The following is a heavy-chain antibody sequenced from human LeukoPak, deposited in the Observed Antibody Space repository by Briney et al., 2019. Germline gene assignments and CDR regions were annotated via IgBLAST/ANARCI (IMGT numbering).Heavy chain of an antibody. V-gene: IGHV3-23*01. CDR3: ANFEASGRGFDY. CDR2: IIGSGGFT. D-gene: IGHD3-10*01. CDR1: GFTISSYA. J-gene: IGHJ4*02. Sequence: GGSLRLSCAASGFTISSYAMSWVRQAPGKGLEWVSSIIGSGGFTHYADSVKGRFTISRDNSKNTLFLQMNSLRAEDTAVYYCANFEASGRGFDYWGQATLVTVSS.